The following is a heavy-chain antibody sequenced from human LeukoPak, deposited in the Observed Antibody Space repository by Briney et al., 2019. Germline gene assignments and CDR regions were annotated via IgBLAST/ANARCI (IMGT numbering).Heavy chain of an antibody. J-gene: IGHJ5*02. CDR3: ARSRQASGLFSS. Sequence: PSETLSLTCTVSVYSISSGYYWGWIRQPPGKGLEWIGSIYHSGSTYYNPSLKSRFTISVDRPKNQFFLNVTSLTAADTAVYYCARSRQASGLFSSWGQGTLVVVSS. V-gene: IGHV4-38-2*02. D-gene: IGHD3-10*01. CDR2: IYHSGST. CDR1: VYSISSGYY.